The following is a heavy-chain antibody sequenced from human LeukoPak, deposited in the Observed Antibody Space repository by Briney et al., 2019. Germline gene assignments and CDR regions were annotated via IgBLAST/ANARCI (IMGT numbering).Heavy chain of an antibody. CDR1: GFSFSSYG. Sequence: GGSLRLSCAASGFSFSSYGMHWVRQASGKGLEWVGRIRSKANSYATAYAASVKGRFTISRDDSKNTAYLQMNSLKTEDTAVYYCTLRHYYDSSGYYNDYWGQGTLVTVSS. CDR2: IRSKANSYAT. V-gene: IGHV3-73*01. CDR3: TLRHYYDSSGYYNDY. D-gene: IGHD3-22*01. J-gene: IGHJ4*02.